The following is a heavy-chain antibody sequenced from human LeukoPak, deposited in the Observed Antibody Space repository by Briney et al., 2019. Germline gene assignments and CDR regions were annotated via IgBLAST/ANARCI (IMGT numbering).Heavy chain of an antibody. Sequence: GASVKVSCKASGYTFTSYYLHWVRQAPGQGLEWMGIINPSGGSTSYAQKSQGRVTMTRDTSTSTVYMELSSLRSEDTAVYYCARTLTLPNWFDPWGQGTLVTVSS. V-gene: IGHV1-46*01. CDR2: INPSGGST. CDR1: GYTFTSYY. J-gene: IGHJ5*02. D-gene: IGHD2-21*02. CDR3: ARTLTLPNWFDP.